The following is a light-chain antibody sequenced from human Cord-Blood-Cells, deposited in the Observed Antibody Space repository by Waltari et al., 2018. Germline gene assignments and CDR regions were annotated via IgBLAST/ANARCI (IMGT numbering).Light chain of an antibody. CDR2: DVS. CDR1: SSDVGGYHF. V-gene: IGLV2-11*01. J-gene: IGLJ3*02. Sequence: QSALTQPRSVSGSPGHSVTISCPGTSSDVGGYHFVSWYQQHPGKAPKLMLYDVSKRPSGVPDRFSGSKSGNTASLTISGLQAEDEADYYCCSYAGSYTWVFGGGTKLTVL. CDR3: CSYAGSYTWV.